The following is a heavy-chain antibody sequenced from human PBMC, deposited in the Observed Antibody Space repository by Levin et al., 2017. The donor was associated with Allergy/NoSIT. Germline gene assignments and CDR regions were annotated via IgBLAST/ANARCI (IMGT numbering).Heavy chain of an antibody. CDR2: IWYDGSNK. CDR1: GFTFSSYG. V-gene: IGHV3-33*01. D-gene: IGHD5-18*01. CDR3: ARDLGPRTAMVSLGV. Sequence: PGGSLRLSCAASGFTFSSYGMHWVRQAPGKGLEWVAVIWYDGSNKYYADSVKGRFTISRDNSKNTLYLQMNSLRAEDTAVYYCARDLGPRTAMVSLGVWGQGTTVTVSS. J-gene: IGHJ6*02.